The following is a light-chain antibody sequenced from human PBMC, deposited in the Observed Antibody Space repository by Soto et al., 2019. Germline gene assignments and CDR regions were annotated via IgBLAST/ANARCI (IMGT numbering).Light chain of an antibody. J-gene: IGKJ2*01. CDR3: QQYKSYSPYT. CDR2: RAS. CDR1: ESISRW. V-gene: IGKV1-5*03. Sequence: DILMTQSLSTLSASVGDRVTITCRASESISRWLAWYQQKPGQAPKLLIHRASTLATGVPSRISGSGSGTDFTLTISNLQPDDFATYYCQQYKSYSPYTFGQGTKVDIK.